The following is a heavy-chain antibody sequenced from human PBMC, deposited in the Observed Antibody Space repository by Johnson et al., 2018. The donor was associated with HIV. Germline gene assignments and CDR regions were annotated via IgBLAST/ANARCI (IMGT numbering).Heavy chain of an antibody. J-gene: IGHJ3*02. Sequence: QVQAVEPGGGAVQPGRTLRLPCAASGVAFSSYTMHSVRQAPGQGLEWVAVISSDGRTDYYADSVKGRVTISIDNSKNTPYLQMNSLRDEDTAVYYCARGGGCGGDCYSGYDAFEIWGQGTMVTV. CDR3: ARGGGCGGDCYSGYDAFEI. CDR2: ISSDGRTD. D-gene: IGHD2-21*01. V-gene: IGHV3-30*04. CDR1: GVAFSSYT.